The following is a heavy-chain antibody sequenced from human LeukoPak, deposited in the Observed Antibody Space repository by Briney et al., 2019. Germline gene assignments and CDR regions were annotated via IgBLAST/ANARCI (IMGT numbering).Heavy chain of an antibody. V-gene: IGHV3-49*03. Sequence: GGSLRLSCAASGFTFGDYAMSWFRQAPGKGLEWVGFVRSKAYGETTEYAASVKGRFTISRDDSKSIAYLQLSSLKTEDTAVYFCTSYCGGDCFPTGSHWGQGTLVTVAS. CDR1: GFTFGDYA. J-gene: IGHJ4*02. CDR2: VRSKAYGETT. CDR3: TSYCGGDCFPTGSH. D-gene: IGHD2-21*02.